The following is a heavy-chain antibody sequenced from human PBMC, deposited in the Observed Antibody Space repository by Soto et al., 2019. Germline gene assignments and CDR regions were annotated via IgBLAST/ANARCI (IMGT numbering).Heavy chain of an antibody. CDR1: GYTFTSYG. D-gene: IGHD1-26*01. CDR3: ARGRVGATDWDY. V-gene: IGHV1-18*01. Sequence: QVQLVQSGAEVKKPGASVKVSCKASGYTFTSYGISWVRQAPGQGLEWMGGISAYNGNTNYAQKLQGRXXMXTXXSTSTAYMELRSLRSDDTAVYYCARGRVGATDWDYWGQGTLVTVSS. J-gene: IGHJ4*02. CDR2: ISAYNGNT.